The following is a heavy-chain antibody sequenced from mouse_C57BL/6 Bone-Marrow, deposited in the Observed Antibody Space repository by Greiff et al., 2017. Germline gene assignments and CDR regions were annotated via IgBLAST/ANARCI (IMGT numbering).Heavy chain of an antibody. D-gene: IGHD1-1*01. CDR2: ISNLAYSI. V-gene: IGHV5-15*01. J-gene: IGHJ2*01. Sequence: EVQLVESGGGLVQPGGSLKLSCAASGFTFSDYGMAWVRQAPRQGPEWVAFISNLAYSIYYADTVTGRFTISRENAKNTLYLEISSLRSEDTAMYYCARLTTVGGFDYWGQGTTLTVSS. CDR3: ARLTTVGGFDY. CDR1: GFTFSDYG.